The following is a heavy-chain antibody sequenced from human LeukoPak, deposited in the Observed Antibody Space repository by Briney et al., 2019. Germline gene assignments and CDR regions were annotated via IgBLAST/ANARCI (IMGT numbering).Heavy chain of an antibody. CDR2: ISAYNGNT. Sequence: ASVKVSCKASGYTFTSYGISWVRQAPGQGLEWVGWISAYNGNTNYAQKLQGRVTMTTDTSTSTAYMELRSLRSDDTAVYYCARSEETPPYYYYYGMDVWGQGTTVTVSS. CDR1: GYTFTSYG. CDR3: ARSEETPPYYYYYGMDV. J-gene: IGHJ6*02. V-gene: IGHV1-18*01.